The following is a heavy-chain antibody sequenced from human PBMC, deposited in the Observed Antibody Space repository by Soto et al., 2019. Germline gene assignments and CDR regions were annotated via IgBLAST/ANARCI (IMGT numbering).Heavy chain of an antibody. CDR3: AKVYGDYPYYLDY. D-gene: IGHD4-17*01. CDR2: ISYDGSNK. V-gene: IGHV3-30*18. CDR1: GFTFSSYG. Sequence: GGSLRLSCAASGFTFSSYGMHWVRQAPGKGLEWVAVISYDGSNKYYADSVKGRFTISRDNSKNTLYLQMNSLRAEDTAVYYCAKVYGDYPYYLDYWGQGSLVTVSS. J-gene: IGHJ4*02.